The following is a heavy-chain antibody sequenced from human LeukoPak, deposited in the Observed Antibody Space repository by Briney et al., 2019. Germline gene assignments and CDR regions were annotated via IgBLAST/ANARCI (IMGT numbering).Heavy chain of an antibody. Sequence: ASVKVSCNVSGYTLTELSMHWVRQAPGKGLEWMGGFDPEDDETIYAQKFQGRVTMTEDTSTDTAYMELSSLRSEDTAVYYCATGLLWFGGFNSDYWGQGTLVTVSS. J-gene: IGHJ4*02. D-gene: IGHD3-10*01. CDR3: ATGLLWFGGFNSDY. V-gene: IGHV1-24*01. CDR1: GYTLTELS. CDR2: FDPEDDET.